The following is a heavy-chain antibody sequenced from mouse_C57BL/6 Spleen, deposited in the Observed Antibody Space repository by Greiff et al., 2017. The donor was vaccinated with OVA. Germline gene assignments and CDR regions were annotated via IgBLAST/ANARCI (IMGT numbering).Heavy chain of an antibody. CDR2: ISSGGDYI. CDR1: GFTFSSYA. CDR3: TREEDSSGYVAWFAD. D-gene: IGHD3-2*02. Sequence: DVKLVESGEGLVKPGGSLKLSCAASGFTFSSYAMSWVRQTPEKRLEWVAYISSGGDYIYYADTVKGRFTISRDNARNTLYLQVSSLKSEDTAMYYCTREEDSSGYVAWFADWGQGTLVTVSA. V-gene: IGHV5-9-1*02. J-gene: IGHJ3*01.